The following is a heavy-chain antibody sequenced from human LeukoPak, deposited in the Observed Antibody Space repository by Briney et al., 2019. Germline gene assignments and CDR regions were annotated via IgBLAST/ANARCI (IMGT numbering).Heavy chain of an antibody. Sequence: GGTLRLSCAASGFTFSSYGMSWVRQAPGKGLEWVSSISFTGGTTYYADSVRGRFTISRDNSKDTLYLQMNSVRAEDTAIYYCVKNGDRGAYCSGGSCYPYYYYYMDVWGKGTTVTISS. J-gene: IGHJ6*03. CDR3: VKNGDRGAYCSGGSCYPYYYYYMDV. CDR2: ISFTGGTT. D-gene: IGHD2-15*01. CDR1: GFTFSSYG. V-gene: IGHV3-23*01.